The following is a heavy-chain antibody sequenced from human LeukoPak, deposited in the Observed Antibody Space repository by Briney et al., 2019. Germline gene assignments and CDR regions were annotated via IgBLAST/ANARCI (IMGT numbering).Heavy chain of an antibody. V-gene: IGHV3-53*01. Sequence: GGSLRLSCAASGFTVSSNYMSWVRQAPGKGLEWVSVIYSGGSIYYADSVKGRFTISRDNSKNTLYIQMNSLRAEDTAVYYCARGSYSSGYYGMDVWGQGTTVTVSS. CDR3: ARGSYSSGYYGMDV. D-gene: IGHD6-19*01. J-gene: IGHJ6*02. CDR2: IYSGGSI. CDR1: GFTVSSNY.